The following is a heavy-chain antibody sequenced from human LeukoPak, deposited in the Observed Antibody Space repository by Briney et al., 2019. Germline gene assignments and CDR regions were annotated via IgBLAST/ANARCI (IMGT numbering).Heavy chain of an antibody. CDR1: GFTFSSYG. J-gene: IGHJ1*01. D-gene: IGHD3-22*01. Sequence: PGGSLRLSCAASGFTFSSYGMHWVRQAPGKGLEWVAVISYDGSNKYYADSVKGRFTISRDNPRNTLYMQMNSLRGEDTAVYYCAIMHGYYDGSGYWVQWGQGTLVTVSS. V-gene: IGHV3-30*03. CDR2: ISYDGSNK. CDR3: AIMHGYYDGSGYWVQ.